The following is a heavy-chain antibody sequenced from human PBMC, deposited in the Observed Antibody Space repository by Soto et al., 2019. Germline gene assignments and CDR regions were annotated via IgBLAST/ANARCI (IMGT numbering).Heavy chain of an antibody. CDR3: ARITYYSDSGGYQNFDY. CDR1: GFTFNSYA. J-gene: IGHJ4*02. D-gene: IGHD3-22*01. CDR2: ISHDGSNK. Sequence: GGSLRLSCAASGFTFNSYAMHWVRQAPGKGLEWVAVISHDGSNKYYADSVKGRFTISRDNSKNTLYLQMNSLRAEDTAVYFCARITYYSDSGGYQNFDYWGQGTLVTVSS. V-gene: IGHV3-30-3*01.